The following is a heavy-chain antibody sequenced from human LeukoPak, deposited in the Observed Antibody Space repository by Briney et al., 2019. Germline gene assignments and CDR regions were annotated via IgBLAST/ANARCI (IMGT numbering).Heavy chain of an antibody. J-gene: IGHJ4*02. CDR1: GFTVSNNY. V-gene: IGHV3-23*01. Sequence: PGGSLRLSCAASGFTVSNNYMSWVRQRPGKGLEWVSGISGSGDSTYYADSVKGRFTISRDNSKNTLYLQMNSLRAEDTAVYYCARRSGIAVAGAFDYWGQGTLVTVSS. CDR3: ARRSGIAVAGAFDY. CDR2: ISGSGDST. D-gene: IGHD6-19*01.